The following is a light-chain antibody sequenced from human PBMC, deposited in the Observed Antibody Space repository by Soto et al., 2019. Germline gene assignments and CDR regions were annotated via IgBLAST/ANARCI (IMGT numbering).Light chain of an antibody. CDR3: SSYTYSGTLVV. Sequence: QSALTQPPSASGSPGQSVTISCTGTSSDVGGYKYVSWYQQHPGKAPKLIIYEISHRPSGVSNRFSGSKSGNTASLTISGRQAEDEADYYCSSYTYSGTLVVFGGGTKLTVL. V-gene: IGLV2-14*01. J-gene: IGLJ3*02. CDR2: EIS. CDR1: SSDVGGYKY.